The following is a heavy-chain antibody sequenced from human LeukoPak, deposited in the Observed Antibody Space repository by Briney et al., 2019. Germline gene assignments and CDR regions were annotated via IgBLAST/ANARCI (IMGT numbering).Heavy chain of an antibody. CDR1: GFTFYDYA. Sequence: GGSLRLSCAASGFTFYDYAMHWVRQAPGKGLEWVSLISGDGNTYYADSVKGRFTISRDNSKNSLYLQMNSLRTEDTALYYCAKAPGYYYSYYIDVWGKGTTVTVSS. V-gene: IGHV3-43*02. CDR3: AKAPGYYYSYYIDV. CDR2: ISGDGNT. J-gene: IGHJ6*03.